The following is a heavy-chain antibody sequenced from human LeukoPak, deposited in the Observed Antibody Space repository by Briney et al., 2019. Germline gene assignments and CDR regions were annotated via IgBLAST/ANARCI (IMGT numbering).Heavy chain of an antibody. D-gene: IGHD5-24*01. Sequence: SETLSLTCTVSGGSINTYFWSWIRQPPGKGLEWIGYIYYSGSTNYNPSLKSRVTISVDTSKNQFSLRLSSVTAADTAVYYCARLWRDGYNYDVYYYYYMDVWGKGTTVTISS. J-gene: IGHJ6*03. CDR1: GGSINTYF. V-gene: IGHV4-59*01. CDR3: ARLWRDGYNYDVYYYYYMDV. CDR2: IYYSGST.